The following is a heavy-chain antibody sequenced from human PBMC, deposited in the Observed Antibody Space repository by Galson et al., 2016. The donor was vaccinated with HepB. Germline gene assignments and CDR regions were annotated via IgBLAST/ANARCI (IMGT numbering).Heavy chain of an antibody. CDR1: GFTSSDYA. V-gene: IGHV3-64*01. CDR2: ISRNGDST. Sequence: SLRLSCAASGFTSSDYAMHWVRHAPGKGLEYISTISRNGDSTYYANSVKGRFTISRDNSKNTVYLLMNSLRAEDTALYYCAKDGSQTAGYMDVWGTGTTVSFSS. J-gene: IGHJ6*03. D-gene: IGHD3-10*01. CDR3: AKDGSQTAGYMDV.